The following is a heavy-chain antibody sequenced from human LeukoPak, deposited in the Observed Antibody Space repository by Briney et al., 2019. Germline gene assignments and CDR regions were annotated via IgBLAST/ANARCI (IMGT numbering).Heavy chain of an antibody. CDR1: GGSISSYY. CDR2: IYYSGST. V-gene: IGHV4-59*01. J-gene: IGHJ4*02. CDR3: AGSSGWYYFDY. D-gene: IGHD6-19*01. Sequence: KPSETLSLTCTVSGGSISSYYWSWIRQPPGKGLEWIGYIYYSGSTNYNPSLKSRVTISVDTSKNQFSLKLSSVTAADTAVYYCAGSSGWYYFDYWGQGTLVTVSS.